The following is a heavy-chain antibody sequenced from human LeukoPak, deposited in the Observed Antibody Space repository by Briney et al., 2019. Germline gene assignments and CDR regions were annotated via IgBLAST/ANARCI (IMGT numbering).Heavy chain of an antibody. CDR3: ARGSAYYYDSSGYYSDY. CDR2: IYCSGST. V-gene: IGHV4-30-4*01. D-gene: IGHD3-22*01. Sequence: PSQTLSLTCTVSGGSISSGDYYWSWIRQPPGKGLEWIGYIYCSGSTYYNPSLKSRVTISVDTSKNQFPLKLSSVTAADTAVYYCARGSAYYYDSSGYYSDYWGQGTLVTVSS. J-gene: IGHJ4*02. CDR1: GGSISSGDYY.